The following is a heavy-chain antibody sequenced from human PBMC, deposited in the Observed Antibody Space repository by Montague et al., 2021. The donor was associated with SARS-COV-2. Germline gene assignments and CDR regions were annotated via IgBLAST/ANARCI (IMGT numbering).Heavy chain of an antibody. CDR1: GDSVNRNY. CDR3: AEASRGYGGDFDS. CDR2: IFYSGST. J-gene: IGHJ4*02. D-gene: IGHD4-23*01. Sequence: SETLSLTCSVSGDSVNRNYWSWVRQPPGKGLEWLGYIFYSGSTYNPSLNSRVTMSLDTSTNHFSLNLISVTAADTAAYYCAEASRGYGGDFDSWGQGTLVIVSS. V-gene: IGHV4-59*02.